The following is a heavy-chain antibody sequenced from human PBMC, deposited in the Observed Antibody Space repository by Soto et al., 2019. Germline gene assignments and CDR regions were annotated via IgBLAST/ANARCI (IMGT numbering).Heavy chain of an antibody. Sequence: GGSLRLSCAASGFTFSSYWMSWVRQAPGKGLEWVANIKQDGSEKYYVDSVKGRFTISRDNAKNSLYLQMNSLRAEDTAVYYCARDGRMVRGGKRYGMDVWGQGTTVTVSS. V-gene: IGHV3-7*05. D-gene: IGHD3-10*01. CDR2: IKQDGSEK. CDR1: GFTFSSYW. CDR3: ARDGRMVRGGKRYGMDV. J-gene: IGHJ6*02.